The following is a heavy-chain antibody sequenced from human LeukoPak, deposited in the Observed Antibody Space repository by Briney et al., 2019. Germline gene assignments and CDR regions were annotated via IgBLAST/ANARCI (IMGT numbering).Heavy chain of an antibody. CDR1: GGSFSGYY. J-gene: IGHJ4*02. CDR2: INHSGST. CDR3: ARDSGSYFFDY. D-gene: IGHD1-26*01. V-gene: IGHV4-34*01. Sequence: SETLSLTCAVYGGSFSGYYWSWIRQPPGKGLEWIGEINHSGSTNYNPSLKSRVTISVDTSKNQFSLKLSSVTAADTAVYYCARDSGSYFFDYWGQGTLVTVSS.